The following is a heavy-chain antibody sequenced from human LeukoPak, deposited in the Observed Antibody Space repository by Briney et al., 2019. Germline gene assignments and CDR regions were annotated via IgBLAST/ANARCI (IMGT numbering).Heavy chain of an antibody. CDR2: IIPILGIA. CDR1: GGTFSSYA. Sequence: SVKVSCKASGGTFSSYAISWVRQAPGQGLEWMGGIIPILGIANYAQKFQGRVTITADKSTSTAYMELSSLRSEDTAVYYCARDLVRGVIYGVFDYWGQGTLVTVSS. J-gene: IGHJ4*02. CDR3: ARDLVRGVIYGVFDY. D-gene: IGHD3-10*01. V-gene: IGHV1-69*10.